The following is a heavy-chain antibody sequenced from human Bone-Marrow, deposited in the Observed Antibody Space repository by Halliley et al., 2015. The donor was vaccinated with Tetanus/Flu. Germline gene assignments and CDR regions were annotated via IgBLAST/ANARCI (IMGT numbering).Heavy chain of an antibody. CDR1: GFTFGDYA. D-gene: IGHD6-19*01. J-gene: IGHJ6*02. CDR3: TRAIAGAGYYYYGMDV. CDR2: IRSKAYGGTT. V-gene: IGHV3-49*04. Sequence: SLRLSCTASGFTFGDYAMTWVRQAPGKGLEWVGFIRSKAYGGTTEYAASVKGRFTISRDDSKSIAHLQMNSLKTEDTAVYYCTRAIAGAGYYYYGMDVWGQGTTVTVSS.